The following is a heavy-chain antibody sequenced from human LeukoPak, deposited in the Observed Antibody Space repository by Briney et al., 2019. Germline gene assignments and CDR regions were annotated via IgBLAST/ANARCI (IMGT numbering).Heavy chain of an antibody. CDR3: AHRDTTMVRVDY. CDR1: AFTFGNYD. D-gene: IGHD5-18*01. J-gene: IGHJ4*02. CDR2: IKSKTDGGTT. Sequence: GGSLRLSCAASAFTFGNYDMHWVRQAPGKGLEWVGRIKSKTDGGTTDYAAPVKGRFTISRDDSKNTLYLQMNSLTTEDTAVYFCAHRDTTMVRVDYWGQGTLVTVSS. V-gene: IGHV3-15*01.